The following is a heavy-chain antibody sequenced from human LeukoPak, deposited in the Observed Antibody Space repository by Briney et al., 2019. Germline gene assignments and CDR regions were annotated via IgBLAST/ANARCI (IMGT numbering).Heavy chain of an antibody. CDR2: IYHSGST. J-gene: IGHJ5*02. CDR1: GYSISSGYY. D-gene: IGHD6-13*01. CDR3: ARSQQQQLDWFDP. V-gene: IGHV4-38-2*02. Sequence: PSETLSLTCTVSGYSISSGYYWGWIRQPPGKGLEWIGSIYHSGSTYYNPSLKSRVTISVDTSKNQFSLKLSSVTAADTAVYYCARSQQQQLDWFDPWGQGTLVTVSS.